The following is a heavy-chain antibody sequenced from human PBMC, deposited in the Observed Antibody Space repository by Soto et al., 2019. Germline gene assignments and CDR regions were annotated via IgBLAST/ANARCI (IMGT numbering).Heavy chain of an antibody. CDR2: IDHGGRT. V-gene: IGHV4-34*01. CDR3: ALWGYCTNAVCNWFDP. D-gene: IGHD2-8*01. Sequence: PSETLSLTCAVYGDSFSDSYWNWIRQPPGKGLEWIGEIDHGGRTRYNPSLKSRVTISVDASKNQFSLSLSSVTAADTAVYFCALWGYCTNAVCNWFDPWGQGTLVTVSS. CDR1: GDSFSDSY. J-gene: IGHJ5*02.